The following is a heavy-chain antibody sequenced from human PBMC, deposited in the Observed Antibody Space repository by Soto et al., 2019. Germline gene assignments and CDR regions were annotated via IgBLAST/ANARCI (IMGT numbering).Heavy chain of an antibody. Sequence: GVLLRYCYTAAEFTFISHAISWVRKTPGKGLEWGSAISGSGGSTYYADAVKGRFTISTDNSKNTLYLNMDSLTDEDAAVYYCANGPQNGTRHYYYYGMDVWGQGTTVTVSS. D-gene: IGHD1-26*01. CDR1: EFTFISHA. V-gene: IGHV3-23*01. CDR3: ANGPQNGTRHYYYYGMDV. CDR2: ISGSGGST. J-gene: IGHJ6*02.